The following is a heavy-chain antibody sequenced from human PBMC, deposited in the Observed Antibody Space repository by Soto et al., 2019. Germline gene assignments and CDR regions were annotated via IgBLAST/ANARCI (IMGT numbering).Heavy chain of an antibody. CDR1: GYTFTGYY. CDR3: ARGPITFGGVIVIQSWFDP. CDR2: INPNSGGT. Sequence: SVEESFRASGYTFTGYYMHWVRQAPGQGHEWMGWINPNSGGTNYAQKFQGRVTMSMDTSISTAYMALSRLRSDDTAVYYCARGPITFGGVIVIQSWFDPWGKGTLVTVSS. V-gene: IGHV1-2*02. D-gene: IGHD3-16*02. J-gene: IGHJ5*02.